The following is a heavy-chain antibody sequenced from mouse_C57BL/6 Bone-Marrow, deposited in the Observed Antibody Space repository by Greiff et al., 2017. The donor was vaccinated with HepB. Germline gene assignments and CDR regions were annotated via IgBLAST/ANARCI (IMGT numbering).Heavy chain of an antibody. CDR1: GFSFNTYA. D-gene: IGHD1-1*01. V-gene: IGHV10-1*01. J-gene: IGHJ4*01. Sequence: EVKLVESGGGLVQPKGSLKLSCAASGFSFNTYAMNWVRQAPGKGVEWVARIRSKSNNYATYYADSVKDRFTISRDDSESMLYLQMNNLKTEDTAMYYCVSCTVGTWGDAMDYWGQGTSVTVSS. CDR3: VSCTVGTWGDAMDY. CDR2: IRSKSNNYAT.